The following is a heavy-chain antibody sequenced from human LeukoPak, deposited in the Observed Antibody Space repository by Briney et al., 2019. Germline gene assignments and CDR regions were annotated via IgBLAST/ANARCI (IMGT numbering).Heavy chain of an antibody. V-gene: IGHV4-38-2*02. D-gene: IGHD3-10*01. CDR3: ASIYGSGSSVYYYGMDV. J-gene: IGHJ6*02. Sequence: SETLSLTCTVSGYSISSGYYWGWIRQPPGKGLEWIGSIYHSGSTYYNPSLKSRVTISVDTSKNQFSLKLSSVTAADTAVYYCASIYGSGSSVYYYGMDVWGQGTTVTVSS. CDR2: IYHSGST. CDR1: GYSISSGYY.